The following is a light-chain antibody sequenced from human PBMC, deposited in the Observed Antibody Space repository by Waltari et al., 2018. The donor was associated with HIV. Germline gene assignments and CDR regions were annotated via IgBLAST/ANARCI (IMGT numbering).Light chain of an antibody. CDR3: TSYAGSDNLI. V-gene: IGLV2-8*01. Sequence: QSALTQPPSASGSPGQSVTISCPGTSSDVGGYNYVPWYQQHPGKAPKLIIYDGSTRPAVVPRRCSGSKSGNTASLTVSGLQADDEADYYCTSYAGSDNLIFGGGTKLTVL. CDR2: DGS. CDR1: SSDVGGYNY. J-gene: IGLJ2*01.